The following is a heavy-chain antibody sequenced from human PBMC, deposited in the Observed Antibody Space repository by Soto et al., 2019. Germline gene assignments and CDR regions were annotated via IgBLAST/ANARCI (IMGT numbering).Heavy chain of an antibody. CDR1: GFTVSTKY. CDR3: ARDIGYDAFDI. J-gene: IGHJ3*02. D-gene: IGHD1-1*01. Sequence: GGSLRLSCAASGFTVSTKYMTWVRQAPGKGLEWVANINQDGSKKYYVDSVKGRFTISRDNAKNSLYLQMNSLRVEDTAMYYCARDIGYDAFDIWGQGTMVTVSS. CDR2: INQDGSKK. V-gene: IGHV3-7*01.